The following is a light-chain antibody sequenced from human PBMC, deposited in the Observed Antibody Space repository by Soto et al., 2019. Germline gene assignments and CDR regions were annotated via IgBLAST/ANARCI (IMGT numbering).Light chain of an antibody. CDR1: SSDVGGYNY. CDR3: SSFAGGGNPVL. CDR2: EVT. J-gene: IGLJ2*01. Sequence: QSALTQPPSASGSLGQSVTISCTGTSSDVGGYNYVSWHQQHPGKAPKLMIYEVTKRPSGVPDRFSGSKSGNTASLTVSGRQAEDGADYYCSSFAGGGNPVLFGGGTKLTVL. V-gene: IGLV2-8*01.